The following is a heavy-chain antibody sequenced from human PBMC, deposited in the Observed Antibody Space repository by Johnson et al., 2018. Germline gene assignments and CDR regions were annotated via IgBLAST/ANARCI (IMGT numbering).Heavy chain of an antibody. V-gene: IGHV1-8*01. D-gene: IGHD3-22*01. Sequence: QVQLVQSGAEVKKTGASVKVSCKASGYTFTSYDIKWVRQATGQGLEWMGWMNPNSGDTGYAQKFQGRVIMTRNTSISTAYMELSSLRSEDTAVYYCARVNYDSSVFVDYWGQGTLVTVSS. CDR2: MNPNSGDT. CDR3: ARVNYDSSVFVDY. CDR1: GYTFTSYD. J-gene: IGHJ4*02.